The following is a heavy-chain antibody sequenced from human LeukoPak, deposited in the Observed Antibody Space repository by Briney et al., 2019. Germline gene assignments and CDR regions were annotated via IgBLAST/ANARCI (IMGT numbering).Heavy chain of an antibody. Sequence: ASVKVSCKASGYTFTSYYIHWVRQAPGQGLEWMGIINPSGGSTSYAQKFQGRVTMTRDTSTSTVYMELSSLRSEDTAVYYCARVEGDGYSRDWGQGTLVTVSS. J-gene: IGHJ4*02. CDR3: ARVEGDGYSRD. CDR1: GYTFTSYY. CDR2: INPSGGST. V-gene: IGHV1-46*01. D-gene: IGHD5-24*01.